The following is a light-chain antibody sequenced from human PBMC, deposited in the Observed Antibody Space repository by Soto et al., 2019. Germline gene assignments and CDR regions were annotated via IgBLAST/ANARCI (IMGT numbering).Light chain of an antibody. CDR2: AAS. CDR3: QKYNRAPRT. V-gene: IGKV1-27*01. Sequence: DIQMTQSPSSRSASVGDRVTISFRASQGISYYLAWYQQKPGKVPTLLIYAASTLQSGVTSRFSGSGSGTDFTLTISGLPTEDVATYYCQKYNRAPRTCGPGTKVDIK. CDR1: QGISYY. J-gene: IGKJ3*01.